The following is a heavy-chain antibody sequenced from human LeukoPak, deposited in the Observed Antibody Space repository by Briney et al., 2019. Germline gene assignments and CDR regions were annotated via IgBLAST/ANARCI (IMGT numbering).Heavy chain of an antibody. CDR1: GFTFSSYS. Sequence: GGSLRLSCAASGFTFSSYSMNWVRQAPGKGLEWVAFISYDGVVQSCADSVKGRFTISRDNSKNTLYLQMNSLRAEDTAVYYCAKDDDYYDSSGYRLGFDIWGQGTMVTVSS. CDR2: ISYDGVVQ. D-gene: IGHD3-22*01. V-gene: IGHV3-30*18. CDR3: AKDDDYYDSSGYRLGFDI. J-gene: IGHJ3*02.